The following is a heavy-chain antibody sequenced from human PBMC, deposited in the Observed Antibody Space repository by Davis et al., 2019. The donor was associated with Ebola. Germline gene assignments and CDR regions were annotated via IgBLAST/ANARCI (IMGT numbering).Heavy chain of an antibody. J-gene: IGHJ3*02. CDR2: ISSGGHTI. D-gene: IGHD2/OR15-2a*01. CDR3: ARGNGNYYLNAFDI. V-gene: IGHV3-48*03. CDR1: GFIFSGDE. Sequence: GESLKISCAASGFIFSGDEMNWVRQAPGKGLEWISYISSGGHTIYYADSVKGRFTISRDNAKKSLYLQMNTLRAEDTAVYYCARGNGNYYLNAFDIWGQGTMVTVSS.